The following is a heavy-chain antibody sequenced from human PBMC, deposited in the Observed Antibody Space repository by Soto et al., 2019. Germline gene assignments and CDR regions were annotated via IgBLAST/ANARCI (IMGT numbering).Heavy chain of an antibody. D-gene: IGHD3-10*01. V-gene: IGHV4-34*01. J-gene: IGHJ4*02. CDR3: ARGLSTGSPYSGGWYDFDS. Sequence: QVQIHQRGAGVLKPSETLSLTCAVSGGSFSGYIWTWIRQTPGKGLQWIGQINHSGSAVYNPSLKTRVTISIRSTNQCSLEMSSVTAADTAVYYCARGLSTGSPYSGGWYDFDSWGQGATVTVS. CDR1: GGSFSGYI. CDR2: INHSGSA.